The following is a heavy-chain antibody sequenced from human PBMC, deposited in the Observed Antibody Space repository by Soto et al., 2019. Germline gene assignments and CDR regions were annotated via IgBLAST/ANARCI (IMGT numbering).Heavy chain of an antibody. D-gene: IGHD5-18*01. V-gene: IGHV4-59*12. CDR3: ATFARAMVGTISFNWLTP. CDR2: IFYNGAT. Sequence: QTPGKGLEWIGYIFYNGATNHNPSLKSRVTMSLETSKNQFSLKLSSVTAADTAIYYCATFARAMVGTISFNWLTPWGQGTLVPVSS. J-gene: IGHJ5*02.